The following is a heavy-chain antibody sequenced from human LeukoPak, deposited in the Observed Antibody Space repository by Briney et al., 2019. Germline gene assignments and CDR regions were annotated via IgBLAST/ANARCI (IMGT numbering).Heavy chain of an antibody. D-gene: IGHD3-22*01. CDR3: ARVRPGSSGSYYRTS. CDR1: GFPFSDFH. V-gene: IGHV3-11*04. CDR2: ITRGGGFK. J-gene: IGHJ4*02. Sequence: GCLRLSCVGAGFPFSDFHMSWIRQAPGKGLEWVSCITRGGGFKYYADSVKGRFSISRDDSKNSVFLQMNSLRVEDTAVYYCARVRPGSSGSYYRTSWGQGTLVTVFS.